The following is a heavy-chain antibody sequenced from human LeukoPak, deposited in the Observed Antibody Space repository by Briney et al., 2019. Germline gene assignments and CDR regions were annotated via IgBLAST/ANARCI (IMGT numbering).Heavy chain of an antibody. V-gene: IGHV4-38-2*02. CDR3: AKASWVSSTDAVR. J-gene: IGHJ4*02. CDR1: GYSISSGYY. D-gene: IGHD3-16*01. Sequence: SETLSLTCTVSGYSISSGYYWGWIRQPPGKGLEWIGSIYHSGSTYYNPSLKSRVTISVDTSKNQFSLKLSSVTAADTAIYYCAKASWVSSTDAVRWGQGTLVTVSS. CDR2: IYHSGST.